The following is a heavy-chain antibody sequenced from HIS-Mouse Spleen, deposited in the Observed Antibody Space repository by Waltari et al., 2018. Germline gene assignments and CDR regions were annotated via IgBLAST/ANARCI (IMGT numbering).Heavy chain of an antibody. CDR2: IYTSGST. Sequence: QVQLQESGPGLVKPSETLSLTCTVSGGSISSYYWSRIRQPAGKGLEWIGRIYTSGSTNYNPSLKSRVTMSVDTSKNQFSLKLSSVTAADTAVYYCARDFHDFWSGYYGGDKKHDAFDIWGQGTMVTVSS. CDR3: ARDFHDFWSGYYGGDKKHDAFDI. V-gene: IGHV4-4*07. J-gene: IGHJ3*02. D-gene: IGHD3-3*01. CDR1: GGSISSYY.